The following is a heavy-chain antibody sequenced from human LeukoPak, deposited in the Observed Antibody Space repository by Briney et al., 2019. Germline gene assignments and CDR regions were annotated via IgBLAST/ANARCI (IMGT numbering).Heavy chain of an antibody. V-gene: IGHV3-23*01. J-gene: IGHJ4*02. Sequence: GGSLRLSCAASGLTFRSYAMSRVRQAPGKGLEWVSDINGSGGSTYYADSVKGRFTISRDNSKNTLYLQMNSLRAEDTAVYYCARRAGAYSHPYDYWGQGTLVTVSS. CDR3: ARRAGAYSHPYDY. D-gene: IGHD4/OR15-4a*01. CDR2: INGSGGST. CDR1: GLTFRSYA.